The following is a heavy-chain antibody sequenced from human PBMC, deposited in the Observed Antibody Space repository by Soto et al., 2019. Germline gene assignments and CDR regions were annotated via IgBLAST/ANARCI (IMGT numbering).Heavy chain of an antibody. V-gene: IGHV2-70*01. D-gene: IGHD3-9*01. Sequence: GSGPTLVHPPQTLTLTCTFSGFSLSTSGMCVSWIRQPPGKALEWLALIDWDDDKYYSTSLKTRLTISKDTSKNQVVLTMTNMDPVDTATYYCARIPRLRYFDWTLDYWGQGTLVTVSS. CDR3: ARIPRLRYFDWTLDY. J-gene: IGHJ4*02. CDR2: IDWDDDK. CDR1: GFSLSTSGMC.